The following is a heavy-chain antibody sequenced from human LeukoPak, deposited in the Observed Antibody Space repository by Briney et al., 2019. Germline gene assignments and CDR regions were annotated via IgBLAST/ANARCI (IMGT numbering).Heavy chain of an antibody. Sequence: GRSLRLSCAPPGFTFRDYYMSWLRQAPGKGRDGVAYITISGSNIYYADSVKGRSTMSRANTKNSPYLQMNSLRDEGTAVYYCARGAYGKIDPRRQGALATVTS. CDR2: ITISGSNI. V-gene: IGHV3-11*04. CDR1: GFTFRDYY. J-gene: IGHJ5*02. CDR3: ARGAYGKIDP. D-gene: IGHD4-17*01.